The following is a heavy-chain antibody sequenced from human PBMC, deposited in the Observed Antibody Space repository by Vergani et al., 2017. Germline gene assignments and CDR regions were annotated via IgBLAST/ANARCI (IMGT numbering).Heavy chain of an antibody. Sequence: QVQLVQSGAEVQKPGASVKVSCKASGYTFTGYYMHWVRQAPGQGLEWMGWINPNSGGTNFAQKFRGRVTMTKDTSIGTAYMELNRLRSDDTAVYYCARIAVAGYFDYWGQGTLVTISS. CDR1: GYTFTGYY. D-gene: IGHD6-19*01. CDR3: ARIAVAGYFDY. CDR2: INPNSGGT. J-gene: IGHJ4*02. V-gene: IGHV1-2*02.